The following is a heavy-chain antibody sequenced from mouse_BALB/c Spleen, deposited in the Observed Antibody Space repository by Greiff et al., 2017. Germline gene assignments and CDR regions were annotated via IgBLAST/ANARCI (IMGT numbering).Heavy chain of an antibody. V-gene: IGHV5-6-5*01. CDR3: ARGDYYGSYAMDY. CDR1: GFTFSSYA. CDR2: ISSGGST. D-gene: IGHD1-1*01. J-gene: IGHJ4*01. Sequence: DVMLVESGGGLVKPGGSLKLSCAASGFTFSSYAMSWVRQTPEKRLEWVASISSGGSTYYPDSVKGRFTISRDNARNILYLQMSSLRSEDTAMYYCARGDYYGSYAMDYWGQGTSVTVSS.